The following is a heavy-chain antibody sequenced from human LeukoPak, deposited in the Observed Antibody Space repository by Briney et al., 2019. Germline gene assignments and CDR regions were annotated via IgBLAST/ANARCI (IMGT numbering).Heavy chain of an antibody. Sequence: SETLSLTCAVYGGSFSGYYWSWIRQPPGKGLEWIGEINHSGSTNYNPSLKSRVTISVDRSKNQFSLKLSSVTAADTAVYYCARAAAGLFDYWGREPWSPSPQ. J-gene: IGHJ4*02. CDR1: GGSFSGYY. CDR2: INHSGST. CDR3: ARAAAGLFDY. D-gene: IGHD6-13*01. V-gene: IGHV4-34*01.